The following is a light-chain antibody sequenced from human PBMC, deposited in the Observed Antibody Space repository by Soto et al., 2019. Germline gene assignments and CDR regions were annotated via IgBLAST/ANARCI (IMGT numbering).Light chain of an antibody. Sequence: DMEMTQSPSSLSASVGDRVTITCRASQSISNYLNWYQHKPGKVPKLLIYAASSLQSGVPTRVSGSGSGTHFTLTINSLQPEDFETYYCQQSYGTPLTFGGGTKIEIK. V-gene: IGKV1-39*01. CDR3: QQSYGTPLT. J-gene: IGKJ4*01. CDR2: AAS. CDR1: QSISNY.